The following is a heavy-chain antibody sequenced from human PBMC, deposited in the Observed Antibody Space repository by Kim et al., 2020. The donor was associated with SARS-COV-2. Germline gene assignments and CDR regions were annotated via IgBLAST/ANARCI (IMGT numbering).Heavy chain of an antibody. V-gene: IGHV3-30*18. Sequence: GGSLRLSCAASGFTFSSYGMHWVRQAPGKGLEWVAVISYDGSNKYYADSVKGRFTISRDNSKNTLYLQMNSLRAEDTAVYYCAKDGWEPPDYYYYGMDVWGQGTTVTVSS. CDR1: GFTFSSYG. D-gene: IGHD1-26*01. J-gene: IGHJ6*02. CDR3: AKDGWEPPDYYYYGMDV. CDR2: ISYDGSNK.